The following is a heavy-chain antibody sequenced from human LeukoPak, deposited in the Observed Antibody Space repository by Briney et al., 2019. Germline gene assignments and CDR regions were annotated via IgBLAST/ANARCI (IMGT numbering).Heavy chain of an antibody. CDR1: GGSFSGYY. J-gene: IGHJ5*02. V-gene: IGHV4-34*01. D-gene: IGHD6-25*01. Sequence: SETLSLTCAVYGGSFSGYYWSWIRQPPGKGLEWIGEINHSGSTNYNPSLKSRVTISVDTSKNQFSLKLSSVTAADTAVYYCARRHLAADWFDPWGQGTLVTVSS. CDR3: ARRHLAADWFDP. CDR2: INHSGST.